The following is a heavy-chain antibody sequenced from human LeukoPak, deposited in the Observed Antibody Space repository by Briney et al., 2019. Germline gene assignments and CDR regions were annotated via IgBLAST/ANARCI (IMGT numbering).Heavy chain of an antibody. D-gene: IGHD1-26*01. CDR3: ARDTPIPWELVGFGAFDI. J-gene: IGHJ3*02. CDR1: GFTFSNYA. Sequence: GGSLRLSCAASGFTFSNYAMHWVRQAPGKGLEYVSVIDYNAGSTYYTDSVKGRFTISRDNSKNTLYLQMNSLRAEDTAVYYCARDTPIPWELVGFGAFDIWGQGTMVTVSS. CDR2: IDYNAGST. V-gene: IGHV3-64*02.